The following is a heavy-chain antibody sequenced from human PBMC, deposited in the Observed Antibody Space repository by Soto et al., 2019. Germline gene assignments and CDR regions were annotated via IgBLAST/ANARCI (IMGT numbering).Heavy chain of an antibody. D-gene: IGHD3-10*01. CDR1: GFAFSSHP. CDR3: ARRVIGSSRAFDI. J-gene: IGHJ3*02. Sequence: GGSLRLSCAASGFAFSSHPMSWVRQAPEKGLEWVAGISDGGDLTYNADSVRGRFTISGDNSRNTLYLQMNSLRAEDTAVYYCARRVIGSSRAFDIWGQGTMVTASS. CDR2: ISDGGDLT. V-gene: IGHV3-23*01.